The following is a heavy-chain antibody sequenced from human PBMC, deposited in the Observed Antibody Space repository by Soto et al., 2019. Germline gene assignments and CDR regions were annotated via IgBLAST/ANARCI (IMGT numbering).Heavy chain of an antibody. V-gene: IGHV1-69*11. D-gene: IGHD7-27*01. CDR2: IIPILGTA. CDR3: AREVTGDYAEYFQH. CDR1: GDTFSSYA. J-gene: IGHJ1*01. Sequence: ASVKVSCKASGDTFSSYAISWVRQAPGQGLEWMGWIIPILGTANYAQKFQGRVTITADESTSTAYMELSSLRSEDTAVYYCAREVTGDYAEYFQHWGQGTLVTVSS.